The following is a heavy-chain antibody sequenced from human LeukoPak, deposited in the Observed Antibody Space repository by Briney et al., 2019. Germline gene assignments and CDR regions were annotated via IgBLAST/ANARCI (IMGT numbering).Heavy chain of an antibody. V-gene: IGHV3-21*01. CDR2: ISSSTTYI. CDR3: AREPFDY. Sequence: PGGSLRLSCAASGFTFNSYRMNWVRQAPGKGLEWVSSISSSTTYIYYADSVKGRFTISRDNAKNSLYLQMNSLRAEDTAVYYCAREPFDYWGQGTLVTVSS. CDR1: GFTFNSYR. J-gene: IGHJ4*02.